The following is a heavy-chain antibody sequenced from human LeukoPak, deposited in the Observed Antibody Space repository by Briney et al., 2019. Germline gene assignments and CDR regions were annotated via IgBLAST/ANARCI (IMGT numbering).Heavy chain of an antibody. Sequence: GGSLRLSCAASGFPFSAYWMLWARHAPGKGLVWVSRITSDGATSYADSVKGRFTISRENDKNTLYLQLNSLRAEDTAVYYCARIDWVTDFWGQGTLPAVFS. V-gene: IGHV3-74*01. D-gene: IGHD2-21*01. J-gene: IGHJ4*02. CDR3: ARIDWVTDF. CDR1: GFPFSAYW. CDR2: ITSDGAT.